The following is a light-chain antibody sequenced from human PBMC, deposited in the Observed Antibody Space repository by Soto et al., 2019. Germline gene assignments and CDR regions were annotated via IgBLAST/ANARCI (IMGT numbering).Light chain of an antibody. Sequence: DLVLTQTPLSLSVTPGQPASISCNSSQGLLDSDGRTHLYWYVQKTGQPPQALIYEVSKRSSGVPDRFSGSGSGTHFTLTMSRVQADDAGIYYCMQSLQLNTFGGGTKVEIK. CDR2: EVS. CDR3: MQSLQLNT. V-gene: IGKV2D-29*01. J-gene: IGKJ4*01. CDR1: QGLLDSDGRTH.